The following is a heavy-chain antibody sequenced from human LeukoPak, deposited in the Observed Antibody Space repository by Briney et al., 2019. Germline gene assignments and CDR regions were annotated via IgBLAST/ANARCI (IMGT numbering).Heavy chain of an antibody. CDR3: AHRPEYCSGGSCYDF. CDR2: IYWDDDQ. D-gene: IGHD2-15*01. V-gene: IGHV2-5*02. J-gene: IGHJ4*02. Sequence: SGPTLVNPPQTLTLTCTFSGFSLGTSGVGVGWIRQPPGKALEWLALIYWDDDQRYSPSLKSRLTITKDTSKDQVVLTMTNVDPVDTATYYCAHRPEYCSGGSCYDFWGQGTLVTISS. CDR1: GFSLGTSGVG.